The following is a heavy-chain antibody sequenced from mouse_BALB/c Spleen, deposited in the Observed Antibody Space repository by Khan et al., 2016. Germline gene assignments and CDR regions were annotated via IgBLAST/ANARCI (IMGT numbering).Heavy chain of an antibody. Sequence: QIQLVQSGPELKKPGETVKISCKASGYTFTNYGMNWVKQAPGKGLKWMGWINTNTGEPTYAEEFKGRFAFSLETSASTAYLQINHHKNEDASTYFCAEDYYGSNWFAYWGQGTLVTVSA. CDR3: AEDYYGSNWFAY. V-gene: IGHV9-3*02. CDR1: GYTFTNYG. D-gene: IGHD1-1*01. J-gene: IGHJ3*01. CDR2: INTNTGEP.